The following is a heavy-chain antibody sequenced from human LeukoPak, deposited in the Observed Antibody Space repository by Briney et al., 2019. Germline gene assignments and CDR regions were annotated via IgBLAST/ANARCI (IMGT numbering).Heavy chain of an antibody. V-gene: IGHV1-2*02. J-gene: IGHJ4*02. CDR1: GYTFTSYG. CDR2: INPNSGGT. Sequence: ASVKVSCKASGYTFTSYGISWVRQAPGQGLEWMGWINPNSGGTNYAQKFQGRVTMTRDTSISTAYTELSRLRSDDTAVYYCAVILEWLLEGYYWGQGTLVTVSS. D-gene: IGHD3-3*01. CDR3: AVILEWLLEGYY.